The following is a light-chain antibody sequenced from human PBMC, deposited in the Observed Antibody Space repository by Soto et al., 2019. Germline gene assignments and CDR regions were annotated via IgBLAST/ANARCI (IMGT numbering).Light chain of an antibody. J-gene: IGKJ1*01. V-gene: IGKV1-5*01. CDR2: DAS. CDR3: QQYSSHRT. Sequence: DIQMTQSPSTLSASVGDRVTITCRASQNIDNWLAWYQQKPGKAPKFLIYDASTLASGVPSRFSGSGSGTEFTLTNSSLQPDDFATYYCQQYSSHRTFGQGTKVEFK. CDR1: QNIDNW.